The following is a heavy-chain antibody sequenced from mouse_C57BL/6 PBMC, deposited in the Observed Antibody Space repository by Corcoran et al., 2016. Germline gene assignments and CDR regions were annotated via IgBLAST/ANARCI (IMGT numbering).Heavy chain of an antibody. J-gene: IGHJ2*01. D-gene: IGHD2-1*01. CDR3: ARGGYGNYENCDY. V-gene: IGHV9-3*01. CDR1: GYTFTTYG. CDR2: INTYSGVP. Sequence: QIQLVQYGPELKKPGETVKISCKASGYTFTTYGMSWVKQAPGKGFKWMGWINTYSGVPKYADDFKGRFAFSLETSASTAYLQINNLKNEDTATYFCARGGYGNYENCDYWGQGTTLTVSS.